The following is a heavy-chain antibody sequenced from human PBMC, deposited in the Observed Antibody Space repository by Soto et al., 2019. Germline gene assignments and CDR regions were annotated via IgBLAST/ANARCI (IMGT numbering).Heavy chain of an antibody. CDR2: IIPIFGTT. V-gene: IGHV1-69*01. CDR1: GGTFSSFA. J-gene: IGHJ4*02. CDR3: ARARDHTYDY. Sequence: HVQLVQSGGEVKKPGSSVKVSGKASGGTFSSFAISWVRQAPGQGLEWMGGIIPIFGTTNYAQKFQGRVTITADESTSTAYMEVTTLRSEDTAMYYCARARDHTYDYWGQGTLVTVSS.